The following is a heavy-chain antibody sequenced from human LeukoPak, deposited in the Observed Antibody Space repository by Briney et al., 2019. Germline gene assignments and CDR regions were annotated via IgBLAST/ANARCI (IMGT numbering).Heavy chain of an antibody. Sequence: GESLKISCQASGYSFMTYWIGWVRQSPGKGLEWMAIIYPGCSDTKYSPSFQDQVTISADQSINTAYLHWRSLKASDTAMYYCARLSMIDTFDIWGLGTVVTVSS. V-gene: IGHV5-51*01. CDR2: IYPGCSDT. J-gene: IGHJ3*02. CDR1: GYSFMTYW. D-gene: IGHD3-22*01. CDR3: ARLSMIDTFDI.